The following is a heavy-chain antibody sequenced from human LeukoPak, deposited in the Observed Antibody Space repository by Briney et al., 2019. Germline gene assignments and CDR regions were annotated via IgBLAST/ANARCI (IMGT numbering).Heavy chain of an antibody. CDR1: GYTFTGYY. V-gene: IGHV1-2*02. CDR3: ASEPKLRRPYYYYYMDV. CDR2: INPNSGGT. J-gene: IGHJ6*03. Sequence: ASVKVSCKASGYTFTGYYMHWVRQAPGQGLEWIGWINPNSGGTNYAQKFQGRVTTTRDTSISTAYMELSRLRSDDTAVYYCASEPKLRRPYYYYYMDVWGKGTTVTVSS. D-gene: IGHD5-24*01.